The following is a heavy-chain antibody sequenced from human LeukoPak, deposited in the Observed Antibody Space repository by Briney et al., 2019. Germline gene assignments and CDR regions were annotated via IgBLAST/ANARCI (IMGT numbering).Heavy chain of an antibody. Sequence: SETLSLTCTVSGGSISSGSYYWSWIRRPAGKGLEWIGRIYTSGSTNYNPSLKSRVTISVDTSKNQFSLKLSSVTAADAAVYYCARATPGAFDIWGQGTMVTVSS. CDR2: IYTSGST. V-gene: IGHV4-61*02. CDR1: GGSISSGSYY. CDR3: ARATPGAFDI. J-gene: IGHJ3*02.